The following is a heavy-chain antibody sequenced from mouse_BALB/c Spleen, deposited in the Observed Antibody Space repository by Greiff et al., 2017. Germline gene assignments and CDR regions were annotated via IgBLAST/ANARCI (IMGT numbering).Heavy chain of an antibody. D-gene: IGHD2-2*01. CDR2: IRNKANGYTT. CDR3: ARDKTWLRDWYFDV. J-gene: IGHJ1*01. CDR1: GFTFTDYY. V-gene: IGHV7-3*02. Sequence: EVQVVESGGGLVQPGGSLRLSCAPSGFTFTDYYMSWVRQPPGKALEWLGFIRNKANGYTTEYSASVKGRFTISRDNSQSILYLQMNTLRAEDSATYYCARDKTWLRDWYFDVWGAGTTVTVSS.